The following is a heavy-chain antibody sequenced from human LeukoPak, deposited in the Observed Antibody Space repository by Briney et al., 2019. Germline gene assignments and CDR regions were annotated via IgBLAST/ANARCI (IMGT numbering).Heavy chain of an antibody. Sequence: SETLSLTCTVSGGSISSYYWSWIRQPPGKGLEWIGHIYYSGSTNYNPSLKSRVTISLDTSKNQFSLNLRSVTAADAAVYFCARQGDSGRSYDYWGQGTLVTVSS. V-gene: IGHV4-59*08. CDR2: IYYSGST. J-gene: IGHJ4*02. CDR1: GGSISSYY. CDR3: ARQGDSGRSYDY. D-gene: IGHD3-22*01.